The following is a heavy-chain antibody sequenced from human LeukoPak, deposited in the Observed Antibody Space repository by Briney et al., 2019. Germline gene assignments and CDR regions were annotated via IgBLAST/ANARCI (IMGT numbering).Heavy chain of an antibody. Sequence: GGSLRLSCAASGSTFSSSAMSWARQVSGKGMGWVSGISDSGDREYYAESVKGRLTISRDNSMNTLYLQMNRLRADDTAVYYCARGRGLPVRPPNEGFLDYWGRGTLVTVSS. CDR3: ARGRGLPVRPPNEGFLDY. J-gene: IGHJ4*02. CDR1: GSTFSSSA. V-gene: IGHV3-23*01. D-gene: IGHD6-6*01. CDR2: ISDSGDRE.